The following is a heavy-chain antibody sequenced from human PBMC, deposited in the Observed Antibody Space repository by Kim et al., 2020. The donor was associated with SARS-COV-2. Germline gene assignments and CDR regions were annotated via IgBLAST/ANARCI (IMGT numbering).Heavy chain of an antibody. CDR2: IDPSDSYT. CDR3: ARHSNYYDSSGYYSIDY. Sequence: GESLKISCKGSGYSFTSYWISWVRQMPGKGLEWMGRIDPSDSYTNYSPSFQGHVTISADKSISTAYLQWSSLKASDTAMYYCARHSNYYDSSGYYSIDYWGQGTLVTVSS. J-gene: IGHJ4*02. CDR1: GYSFTSYW. V-gene: IGHV5-10-1*01. D-gene: IGHD3-22*01.